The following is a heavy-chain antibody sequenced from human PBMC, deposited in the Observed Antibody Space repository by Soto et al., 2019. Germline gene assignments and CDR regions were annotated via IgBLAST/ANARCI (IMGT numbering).Heavy chain of an antibody. D-gene: IGHD3-3*01. Sequence: SETLSLTCSVYGGPFCGNYWGWIRQPPVGGLESIVQINHSRTTNSNPALTSRCTRSGDSSNNPSPLQLSTVTAADTSEYYCARARRMTLFGVGSPYSWYDPWGQRSRVTVSS. J-gene: IGHJ5*02. V-gene: IGHV4-34*01. CDR1: GGPFCGNY. CDR3: ARARRMTLFGVGSPYSWYDP. CDR2: INHSRTT.